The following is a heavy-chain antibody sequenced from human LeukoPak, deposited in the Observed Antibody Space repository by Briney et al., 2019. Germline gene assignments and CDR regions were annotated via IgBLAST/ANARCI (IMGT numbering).Heavy chain of an antibody. CDR1: GGSISSGGYY. CDR3: ARGRYTRVYDY. V-gene: IGHV4-30-2*01. J-gene: IGHJ4*02. CDR2: INHSGST. D-gene: IGHD1-14*01. Sequence: SQTLSLTCTVSGGSISSGGYYWSWIRQPPGKGLEWIGEINHSGSTNYNPSLKSRVTISVDTSKNQFSLKLSSVTAADTAVYYCARGRYTRVYDYWGQGTLVTVSS.